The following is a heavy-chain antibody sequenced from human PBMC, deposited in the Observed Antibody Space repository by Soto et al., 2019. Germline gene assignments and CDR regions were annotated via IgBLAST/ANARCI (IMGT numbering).Heavy chain of an antibody. J-gene: IGHJ6*02. Sequence: QVQLVQSGAEVKKPGSSVKVSCKASGGTFSSYAISWVRQAPGQGLEWMGGIIPIFGTANYAQKFQGRVTITADKSTSTAYMELSSLRSEDTAVYYCAREGEIATAVVSRGYYYYGLDVWGQGTTVTVSS. CDR1: GGTFSSYA. V-gene: IGHV1-69*06. CDR3: AREGEIATAVVSRGYYYYGLDV. D-gene: IGHD5-18*01. CDR2: IIPIFGTA.